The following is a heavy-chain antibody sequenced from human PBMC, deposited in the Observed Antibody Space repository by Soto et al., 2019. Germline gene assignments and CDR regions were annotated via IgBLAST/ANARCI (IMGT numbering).Heavy chain of an antibody. D-gene: IGHD4-17*01. CDR3: ARLYGWAPEY. CDR2: IYYSGST. Sequence: PSETLSLTCTVSGGSIRSYYWSWIRQPPGKGLEWIGYIYYSGSTNYNPSLKSRVTISVDTSKNQFSLKLSSVTAADTAVYYCARLYGWAPEYWGQGTLVTVSS. J-gene: IGHJ4*02. V-gene: IGHV4-59*08. CDR1: GGSIRSYY.